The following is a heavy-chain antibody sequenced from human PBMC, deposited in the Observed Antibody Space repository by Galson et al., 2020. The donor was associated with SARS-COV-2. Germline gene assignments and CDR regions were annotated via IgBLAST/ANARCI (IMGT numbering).Heavy chain of an antibody. CDR3: AREVGEDV. V-gene: IGHV4-61*02. J-gene: IGHJ4*02. D-gene: IGHD3-10*01. Sequence: SETLSLTCTVSGGSISSGSYYWSWIRQPAGKGLEWIGRIYTSGSTNYNPSLKSRVTISVDTSKNQFSLKLSSVTAADTAVYYCAREVGEDVWGQGTLVTVSS. CDR1: GGSISSGSYY. CDR2: IYTSGST.